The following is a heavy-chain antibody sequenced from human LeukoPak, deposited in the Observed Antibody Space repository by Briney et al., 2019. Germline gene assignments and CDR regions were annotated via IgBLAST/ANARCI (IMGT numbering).Heavy chain of an antibody. CDR2: IIPIFGTA. CDR3: ARGGPDYDFWSGYPENWFDP. Sequence: SVKVSCKASGGTFSSYAISWVRQAPGQGLEWMGGIIPIFGTANYAQKFQGRVTMTRNTSISTAYMELSSLRSEDTAVYYCARGGPDYDFWSGYPENWFDPWGQGTLVTVSS. D-gene: IGHD3-3*01. V-gene: IGHV1-69*05. J-gene: IGHJ5*02. CDR1: GGTFSSYA.